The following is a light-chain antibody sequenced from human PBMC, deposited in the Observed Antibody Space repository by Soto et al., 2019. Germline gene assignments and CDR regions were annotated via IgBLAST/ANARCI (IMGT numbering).Light chain of an antibody. V-gene: IGLV1-40*01. CDR3: QAYDRSLNGWV. Sequence: QSVLTQPPSVSGAPGQRVTISCTGSASNIGADYDAHWYQQLPGAAPQLLIYGNTNRPSGVPDRISGSKSCASAYLSITGLQAEDEADYYCQAYDRSLNGWVFGGGTKLTVL. CDR1: ASNIGADYD. CDR2: GNT. J-gene: IGLJ3*02.